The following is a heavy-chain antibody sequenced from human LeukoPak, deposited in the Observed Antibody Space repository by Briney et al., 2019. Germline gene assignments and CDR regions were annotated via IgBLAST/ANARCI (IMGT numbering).Heavy chain of an antibody. J-gene: IGHJ4*02. CDR3: ASLFSGSYYAGY. Sequence: ASVKVSCKASGGTFSSYAISWVRQAPGQGLEWMGRIIPILGIANYAQKFQGRVTITADKSTSTAYMELSSLRSEDTAVYYCASLFSGSYYAGYWGQGTLVTVSS. D-gene: IGHD1-26*01. CDR1: GGTFSSYA. CDR2: IIPILGIA. V-gene: IGHV1-69*04.